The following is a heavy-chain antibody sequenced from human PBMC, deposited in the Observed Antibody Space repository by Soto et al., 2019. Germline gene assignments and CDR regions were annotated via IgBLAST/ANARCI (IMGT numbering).Heavy chain of an antibody. CDR1: GGSISSGGYS. J-gene: IGHJ4*02. Sequence: QLQLQESGSGLVKPSQTLSLTCAVSGGSISSGGYSWSWIRQPPGKGLEWIGYIYHSGSTYYNPSLKSRVTISVDRSKNQFSLKLSSVTAADTALYYCARAGDSSGPVALGYWGQGTLVTVSS. CDR2: IYHSGST. CDR3: ARAGDSSGPVALGY. D-gene: IGHD6-19*01. V-gene: IGHV4-30-2*01.